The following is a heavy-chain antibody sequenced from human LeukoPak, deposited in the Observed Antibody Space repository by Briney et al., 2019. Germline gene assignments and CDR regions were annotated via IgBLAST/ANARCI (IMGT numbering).Heavy chain of an antibody. CDR1: GYTFTSYG. V-gene: IGHV1-18*01. J-gene: IGHJ6*03. Sequence: WASVKVSCKASGYTFTSYGISWVRQAPGQGLEWMGWISAYNGNTNYAQKLQGRVTMTTDTSTSTAYMELRSLRSDDTAVYYCARGVDYYGSGRIIYMDVWGKGTTVTVSS. CDR2: ISAYNGNT. CDR3: ARGVDYYGSGRIIYMDV. D-gene: IGHD3-10*01.